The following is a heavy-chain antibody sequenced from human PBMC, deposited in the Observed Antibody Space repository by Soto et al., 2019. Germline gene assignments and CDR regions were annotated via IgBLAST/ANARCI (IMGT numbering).Heavy chain of an antibody. CDR3: ARDTESNRYND. J-gene: IGHJ1*01. D-gene: IGHD1-20*01. CDR2: ISPKSGAT. V-gene: IGHV1-2*02. Sequence: ASVKVSCKASGYTFIDYYMHWVRQAPGQGFEWLGRISPKSGATNYAQKFQGRVTMTWDTSLNTAYMELSSLISEDTAVYYCARDTESNRYNDWGQGTLVTVSS. CDR1: GYTFIDYY.